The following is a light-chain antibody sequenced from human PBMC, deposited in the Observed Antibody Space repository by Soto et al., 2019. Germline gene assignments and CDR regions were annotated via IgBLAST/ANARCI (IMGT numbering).Light chain of an antibody. CDR1: STDVGGYNY. J-gene: IGLJ3*02. V-gene: IGLV2-14*01. CDR2: EVS. Sequence: QSALTQPASVSGSPGQSITISCTGTSTDVGGYNYVSWYQQFPGKAPQLVIYEVSNRPSGVSIRFSGSESGNTASLTISGLQAEDEAHYYCSSYTSSSTLVFGEGTKVTVL. CDR3: SSYTSSSTLV.